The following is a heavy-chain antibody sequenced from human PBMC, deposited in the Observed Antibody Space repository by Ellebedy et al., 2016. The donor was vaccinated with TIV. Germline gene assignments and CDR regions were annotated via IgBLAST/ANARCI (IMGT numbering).Heavy chain of an antibody. V-gene: IGHV1-18*01. Sequence: ASVKVFCXASGYTFTTYGISWVRQAPGQGLEWMGWISTYNGNTNYAQKVQGRVTMTTDTSTSTAYMELRSLRSDDTAVYYCARDRGTSYYFDDWGQGTLVTVSS. CDR3: ARDRGTSYYFDD. D-gene: IGHD2-2*01. CDR2: ISTYNGNT. J-gene: IGHJ4*02. CDR1: GYTFTTYG.